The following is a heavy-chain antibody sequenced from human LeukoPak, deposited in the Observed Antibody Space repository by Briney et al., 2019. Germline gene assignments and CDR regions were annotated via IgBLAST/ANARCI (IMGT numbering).Heavy chain of an antibody. D-gene: IGHD2-2*01. CDR3: AKGGYCSSISCYLDY. CDR1: GFTFDDYA. V-gene: IGHV3-9*03. J-gene: IGHJ4*02. CDR2: ISWNSGSI. Sequence: GRSLRLSCAASGFTFDDYAMHWVRQAPGKGLEWVSGISWNSGSIGYADSVKGRFTISRDNAKNSLYLQMNSLRAEDMALYYCAKGGYCSSISCYLDYWGQGTLVTVSS.